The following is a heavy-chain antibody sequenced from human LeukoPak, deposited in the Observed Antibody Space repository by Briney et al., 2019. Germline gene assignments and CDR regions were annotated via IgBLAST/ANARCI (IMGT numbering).Heavy chain of an antibody. J-gene: IGHJ4*02. CDR1: GLTFSGSW. CDR3: TTKYY. V-gene: IGHV3-7*01. D-gene: IGHD2/OR15-2a*01. CDR2: ILPDGSYK. Sequence: GGSLRLSCAASGLTFSGSWMTWVRQPPGKGLEWVGNILPDGSYKHYVDSVKGRFTISRDNAKSSLYLQMNSLREEDTAVYYCTTKYYWGQGTLVAVSS.